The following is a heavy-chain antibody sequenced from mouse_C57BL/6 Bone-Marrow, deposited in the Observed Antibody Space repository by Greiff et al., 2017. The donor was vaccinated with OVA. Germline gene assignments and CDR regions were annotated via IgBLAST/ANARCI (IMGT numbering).Heavy chain of an antibody. V-gene: IGHV1-50*01. CDR2: IDPSDSYT. CDR1: GYTFTSYW. Sequence: QVQLQQPGAELVKPGASVKLSCKASGYTFTSYWMQWVKQRPGQGLEWIGEIDPSDSYTNYNQKFKGKATLTVDTSSSTAYMQLSSLTSEDSAVYYCARVDSSGIHYYAMDYWGQGTSVTVSS. CDR3: ARVDSSGIHYYAMDY. D-gene: IGHD3-2*02. J-gene: IGHJ4*01.